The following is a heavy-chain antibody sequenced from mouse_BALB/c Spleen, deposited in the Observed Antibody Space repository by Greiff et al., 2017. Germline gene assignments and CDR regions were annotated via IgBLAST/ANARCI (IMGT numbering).Heavy chain of an antibody. CDR1: GFTFSDYY. V-gene: IGHV5-4*02. Sequence: EVKVVESGGGLVKPGGSLKLSCAASGFTFSDYYMYWVRQTPEKRLEWVATISDGGSYTYYPDSVKGRFTISRDNAKNNLYLQMSSLKSEDTAMYYCARDTYYGNPYAMDYWGQGTSVTVSS. J-gene: IGHJ4*01. CDR2: ISDGGSYT. CDR3: ARDTYYGNPYAMDY. D-gene: IGHD2-10*01.